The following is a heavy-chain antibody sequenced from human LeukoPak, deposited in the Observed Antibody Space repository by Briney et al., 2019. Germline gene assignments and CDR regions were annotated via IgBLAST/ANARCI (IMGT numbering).Heavy chain of an antibody. J-gene: IGHJ4*02. CDR1: GFTFSRYG. CDR3: AKRPTPSSRRLHYFDH. CDR2: ISDSGSST. D-gene: IGHD2-2*01. Sequence: PGGTLRLSCAASGFTFSRYGMSWVRQAPGKGLEWVSSISDSGSSTYYADSVKGRFTISKDNSKNTLYLQMNSLRAEDTAVYYCAKRPTPSSRRLHYFDHWGQGTLVTVSS. V-gene: IGHV3-23*01.